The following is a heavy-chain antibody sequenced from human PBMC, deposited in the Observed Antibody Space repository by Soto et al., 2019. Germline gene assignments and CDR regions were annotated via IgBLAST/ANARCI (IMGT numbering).Heavy chain of an antibody. D-gene: IGHD4-17*01. Sequence: EVQLVESGGGLVKPGGSLRLSCAASGFTFSNAWMSWVRQAPGKGLEWVGRIKRNADRGTADYAAPVKGRFTISRDDSKNTLYLQMNSLKTEDTAVYYCTTAATTVTTIDYWGQGTLVTVSS. V-gene: IGHV3-15*01. CDR2: IKRNADRGTA. CDR3: TTAATTVTTIDY. CDR1: GFTFSNAW. J-gene: IGHJ4*02.